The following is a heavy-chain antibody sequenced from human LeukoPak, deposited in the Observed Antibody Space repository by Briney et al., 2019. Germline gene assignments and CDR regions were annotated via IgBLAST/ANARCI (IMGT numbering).Heavy chain of an antibody. CDR2: IKAGNGDT. V-gene: IGHV1-3*01. Sequence: ASVKVSCKASGYIFTKYVVHWVRQTPGQRPEWMGWIKAGNGDTKYSQNFQDRLTITRDTSASTVYMELSSLTSEDTALYYCARDDCGDTCYPGGYWGQGTLVTVSS. J-gene: IGHJ4*02. D-gene: IGHD2-21*01. CDR3: ARDDCGDTCYPGGY. CDR1: GYIFTKYV.